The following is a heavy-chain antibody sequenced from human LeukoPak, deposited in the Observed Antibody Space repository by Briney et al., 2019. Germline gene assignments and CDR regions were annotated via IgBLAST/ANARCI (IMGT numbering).Heavy chain of an antibody. Sequence: ASVKVSCKASGYTFSSYGIRWVRQAPGQGPEWMGWIYTYNGNTNYAQKRRGRVTMTTDTSTSTAYMELRSLRSDDTAVYYCARAFTALRYCSRTSCYSDAFDFWGQGTMVTVSS. V-gene: IGHV1-18*01. J-gene: IGHJ3*01. CDR2: IYTYNGNT. D-gene: IGHD2-2*01. CDR1: GYTFSSYG. CDR3: ARAFTALRYCSRTSCYSDAFDF.